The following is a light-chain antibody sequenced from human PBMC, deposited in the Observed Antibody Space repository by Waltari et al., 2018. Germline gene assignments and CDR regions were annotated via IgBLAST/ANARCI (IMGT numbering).Light chain of an antibody. CDR2: KIS. J-gene: IGKJ4*01. Sequence: VLTQSPLSLPVTLGQPASISCRSSQSLVHSGGNTYWEWFQQRPGQSPRRLIYKISNRGSGVPGRFGGSGSGTDFTLKSSRVEAEDVGVYYCVQGTLGPRTFGGGTTVDIK. CDR1: QSLVHSGGNTY. CDR3: VQGTLGPRT. V-gene: IGKV2-30*02.